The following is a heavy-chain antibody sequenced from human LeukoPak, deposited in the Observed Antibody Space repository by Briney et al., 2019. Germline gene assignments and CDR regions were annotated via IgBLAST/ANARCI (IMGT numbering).Heavy chain of an antibody. CDR1: GFTFSNYY. D-gene: IGHD3-22*01. J-gene: IGHJ4*02. CDR2: ISGTGTTI. Sequence: GGSLRLSCAASGFTFSNYYMSWIRQAPGKGLEWFSYISGTGTTIYYADSVKGRFTISRDNAKNSLYLQMNSLRAEDTAVYYCARPSSGYSLDYWGQGTLVTVSA. V-gene: IGHV3-11*01. CDR3: ARPSSGYSLDY.